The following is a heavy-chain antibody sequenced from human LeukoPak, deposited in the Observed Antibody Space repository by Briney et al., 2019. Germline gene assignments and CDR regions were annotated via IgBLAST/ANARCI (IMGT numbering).Heavy chain of an antibody. CDR1: GGTFSSYA. D-gene: IGHD3-10*01. V-gene: IGHV1-69*04. CDR2: IIPILGIA. CDR3: AREIGSGSYYNY. Sequence: SVKVSCKASGGTFSSYAISWVRQAPGQGLEWMGRIIPILGIANYAQKFQGRVTITADKSTSTAYMELSSLRSEDTAVYYCAREIGSGSYYNYWGQGTLVTVSS. J-gene: IGHJ4*02.